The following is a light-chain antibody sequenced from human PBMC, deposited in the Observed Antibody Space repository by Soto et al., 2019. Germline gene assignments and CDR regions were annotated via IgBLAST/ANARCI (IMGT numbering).Light chain of an antibody. CDR3: QQYNNWPPYT. V-gene: IGKV3-15*01. J-gene: IGKJ2*01. CDR1: RSVSSN. CDR2: GAS. Sequence: EIVMTQSPATLSVSPGERATLSCRASRSVSSNLAWYQQKPGQAPRLLMYGASTRATGIPARFSGSGSVTEFTLTISSLQSEDVAVYYCQQYNNWPPYTFGQGTKLEIK.